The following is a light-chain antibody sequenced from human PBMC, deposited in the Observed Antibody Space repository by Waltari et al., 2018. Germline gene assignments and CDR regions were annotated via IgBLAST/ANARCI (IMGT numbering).Light chain of an antibody. J-gene: IGLJ1*01. V-gene: IGLV1-44*01. Sequence: VLTQPPSASGTPGQRVTIPCSGSSSNLGPNTVTWSPHPPGTAPKLLMYNTNQRPSGVPDRFSGSKSGTSASLAISGLQSEDEADYYCATWDGSLNGPYVFGTGTKVTVL. CDR1: SSNLGPNT. CDR2: NTN. CDR3: ATWDGSLNGPYV.